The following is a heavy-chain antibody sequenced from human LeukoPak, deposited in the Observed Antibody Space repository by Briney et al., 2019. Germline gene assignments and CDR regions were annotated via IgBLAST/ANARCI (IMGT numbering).Heavy chain of an antibody. D-gene: IGHD3-10*01. J-gene: IGHJ6*02. V-gene: IGHV1-18*01. Sequence: ALVKVSCKASGYTFTSYGISWVRQAPGQGVEWMGWISAYNGNTNYAQKLQGRVTMTTDTSTSTAYMELRSLRSDDTAVYYSARDQRITMVRGVIAAYYYYGMDVWGQGTTVTVSS. CDR3: ARDQRITMVRGVIAAYYYYGMDV. CDR2: ISAYNGNT. CDR1: GYTFTSYG.